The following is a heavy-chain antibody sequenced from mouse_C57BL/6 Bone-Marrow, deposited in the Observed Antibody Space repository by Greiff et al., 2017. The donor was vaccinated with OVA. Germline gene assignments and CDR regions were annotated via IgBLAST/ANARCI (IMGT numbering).Heavy chain of an antibody. CDR1: GYSITSGYY. Sequence: EVQLKESGPGLVKPSQSLSLTCSVTGYSITSGYYWNWIRQFPGNKLEWMGYISYDGSNNYNPSLKNRISITRDTSKNQFFLKLNSVTTEDTATYYCARGMDYWYFDVWGTGTTVTVSS. J-gene: IGHJ1*03. CDR3: ARGMDYWYFDV. V-gene: IGHV3-6*01. CDR2: ISYDGSN.